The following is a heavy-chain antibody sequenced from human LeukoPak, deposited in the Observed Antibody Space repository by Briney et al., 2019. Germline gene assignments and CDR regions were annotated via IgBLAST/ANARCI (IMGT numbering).Heavy chain of an antibody. CDR3: ARGAITMVRGVLNY. CDR2: INPNSGGT. V-gene: IGHV1-2*02. Sequence: ASVKVSCKASGYTFTGYYMHLVRQAAGQGLEWMGWINPNSGGTNYAQKFQGRVTMTRDTSISTAYMELSRLRSDDTAVYYCARGAITMVRGVLNYWGQGTLVTVSS. J-gene: IGHJ4*02. D-gene: IGHD3-10*01. CDR1: GYTFTGYY.